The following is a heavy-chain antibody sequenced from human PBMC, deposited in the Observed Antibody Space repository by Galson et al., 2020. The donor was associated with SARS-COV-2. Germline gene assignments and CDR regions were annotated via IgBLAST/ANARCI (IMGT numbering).Heavy chain of an antibody. CDR3: ARMDDYGDYVGDY. Sequence: ASVKVSCKASGYTFTSYAMHWVRQAPGQRLEWMGWINAGNGNTKYSQKFQGRVTITRDTSASTAYMELSSLRSEDTAVYYCARMDDYGDYVGDYWGQGTLVTVSS. CDR1: GYTFTSYA. D-gene: IGHD4-17*01. V-gene: IGHV1-3*01. J-gene: IGHJ4*02. CDR2: INAGNGNT.